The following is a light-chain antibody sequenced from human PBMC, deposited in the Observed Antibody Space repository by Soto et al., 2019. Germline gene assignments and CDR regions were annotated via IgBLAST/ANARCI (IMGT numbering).Light chain of an antibody. CDR1: ESISSW. Sequence: DIQMTQSPSTLSASVGDRVRITCRASESISSWLAWYQQKPGKAPNILINKASNLESGVPSRFSGSGSGTEFTLTISSLQPDDFATYYCQQYNTYPLTFGGGTKVEIK. J-gene: IGKJ4*01. CDR3: QQYNTYPLT. V-gene: IGKV1-5*03. CDR2: KAS.